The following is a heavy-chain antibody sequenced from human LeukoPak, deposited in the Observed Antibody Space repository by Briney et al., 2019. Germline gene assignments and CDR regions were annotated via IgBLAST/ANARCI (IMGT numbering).Heavy chain of an antibody. CDR2: IWYDGSNK. CDR3: ARDRGDDIPDY. CDR1: GFTSSSYG. D-gene: IGHD3-9*01. Sequence: GGSLRLSCAASGFTSSSYGMHWVRQAPGKGLEWVAVIWYDGSNKYYADSVKGRFTISRDNSRNTLYLQMNSLRAEDTAVYYCARDRGDDIPDYWGQGTLVTVSS. V-gene: IGHV3-33*01. J-gene: IGHJ4*02.